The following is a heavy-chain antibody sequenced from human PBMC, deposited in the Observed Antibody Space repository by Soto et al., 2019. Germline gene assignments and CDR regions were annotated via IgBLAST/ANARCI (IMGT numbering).Heavy chain of an antibody. Sequence: SETLSLTCAVYGGSFSGYYWSWIRQPPGKGLEWIGEINHSGSTNYNPSLKSRVTISVDTSKNQFSLKLRSVTAADTAVYYCARGSSDIVVFQSYYKYYM. D-gene: IGHD2-2*01. CDR3: ARGSSDIVVFQSYYKYYM. CDR1: GGSFSGYY. CDR2: INHSGST. J-gene: IGHJ6*03. V-gene: IGHV4-34*01.